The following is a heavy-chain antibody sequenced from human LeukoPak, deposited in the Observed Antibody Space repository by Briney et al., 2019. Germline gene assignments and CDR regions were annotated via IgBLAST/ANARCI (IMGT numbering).Heavy chain of an antibody. D-gene: IGHD2-2*01. CDR1: GFTFSSYA. V-gene: IGHV3-30-3*01. Sequence: GGSLRLSCAASGFTFSSYAMHWVRQAPGKGLEWVAVISYDGSNKYYADSVKGRFTISRDNSKNTLYLQMNSLRAEDTAVYYCARSPPGYCSSTSCYDPNWFDPWGQGTLVTVSS. CDR2: ISYDGSNK. CDR3: ARSPPGYCSSTSCYDPNWFDP. J-gene: IGHJ5*02.